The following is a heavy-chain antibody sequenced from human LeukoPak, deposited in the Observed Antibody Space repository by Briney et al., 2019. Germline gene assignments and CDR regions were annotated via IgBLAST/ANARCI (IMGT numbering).Heavy chain of an antibody. Sequence: GGSLRLSCAASGFTFSSYSMNWVRQAPGKGLEWVSSISSSSSYIYYADSVKGRFTISRDHAKNSLYLQMNSLRAEDTAVYYCARGRVPNWFDPWGQGTLVTVSS. CDR1: GFTFSSYS. CDR2: ISSSSSYI. CDR3: ARGRVPNWFDP. J-gene: IGHJ5*02. V-gene: IGHV3-21*01.